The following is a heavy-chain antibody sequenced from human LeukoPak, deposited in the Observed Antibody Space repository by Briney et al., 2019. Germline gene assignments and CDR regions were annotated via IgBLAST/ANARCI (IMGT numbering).Heavy chain of an antibody. CDR2: ISYDGSIN. D-gene: IGHD6-25*01. CDR3: TSNRIAATA. CDR1: GFAFSSYG. Sequence: GGSLRLSCVASGFAFSSYGMHWVRQAPGKGLDWVAVISYDGSINDYADSVKGRFTISRDNSKNTLYLQMNSLRAEDTAVYYCTSNRIAATAGGQGTLVTVSS. J-gene: IGHJ4*02. V-gene: IGHV3-30*03.